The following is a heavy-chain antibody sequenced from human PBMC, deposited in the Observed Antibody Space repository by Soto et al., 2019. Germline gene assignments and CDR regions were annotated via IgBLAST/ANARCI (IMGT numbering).Heavy chain of an antibody. D-gene: IGHD4-17*01. V-gene: IGHV3-66*01. J-gene: IGHJ4*02. CDR2: IYSGGST. CDR3: ARDDGDYYFDY. Sequence: EVQLVESGGGLVQPGGSLRLSCAASGFTVSSNYMSWVRQAPGKGLEWVSVIYSGGSTYYADSVKGRFTISRDNSKNTLYLQMNSLRGEDTAVYYCARDDGDYYFDYWGQGTLVTVSS. CDR1: GFTVSSNY.